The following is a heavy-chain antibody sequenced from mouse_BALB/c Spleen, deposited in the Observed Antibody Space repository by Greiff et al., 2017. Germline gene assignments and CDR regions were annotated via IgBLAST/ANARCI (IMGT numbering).Heavy chain of an antibody. J-gene: IGHJ4*01. Sequence: QVQLQQSGAELVRPGSSVKISCKASGYAFSSYWMNWVKQRPGQGLEWIGQIYPGDGDTNYNGKFKGKATLTADKSSSTAYMQLSSLTTEDSAVYCCAREGVTTATGNYYAMDYWGQGTSVTVSS. D-gene: IGHD1-2*01. V-gene: IGHV1-80*01. CDR3: AREGVTTATGNYYAMDY. CDR2: IYPGDGDT. CDR1: GYAFSSYW.